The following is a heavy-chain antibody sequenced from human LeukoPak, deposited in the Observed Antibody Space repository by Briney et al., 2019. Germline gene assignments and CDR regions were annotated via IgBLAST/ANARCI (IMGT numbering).Heavy chain of an antibody. CDR2: IYCSGST. CDR1: GGSISSYY. J-gene: IGHJ6*02. D-gene: IGHD2/OR15-2a*01. CDR3: ARTTVRSRAYYYGMDV. Sequence: SETSLTCTVSGGSISSYYWSWIRQPPGKGLEWIGYIYCSGSTNYNPSLKSRVTISVDTSKNQFSLKLSSVTAADTAVYYCARTTVRSRAYYYGMDVWGQGTTVTVSS. V-gene: IGHV4-59*01.